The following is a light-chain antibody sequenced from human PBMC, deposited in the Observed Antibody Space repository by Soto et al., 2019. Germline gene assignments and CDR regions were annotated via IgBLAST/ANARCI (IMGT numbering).Light chain of an antibody. CDR1: QSVSSGY. V-gene: IGKV3D-15*01. CDR2: DAS. CDR3: QHYNNWPT. J-gene: IGKJ1*01. Sequence: ILMTQSPATLSVSPGERGTLSCRASQSVSSGYLAWYQQKPGQAPRLLIYDASSRATGIPDRFSGSGSGTDFTLTISSLQSEDFAVYYCQHYNNWPTFGLGTKVDI.